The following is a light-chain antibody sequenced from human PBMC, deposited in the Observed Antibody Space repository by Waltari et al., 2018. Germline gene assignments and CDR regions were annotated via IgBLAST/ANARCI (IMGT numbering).Light chain of an antibody. CDR2: DAS. CDR3: QQYNSYSLT. Sequence: DIQMTQSPSTLSASLGDRVTITCRASKSISSWLAWYQQKPGKAPKLLIYDASSLESGVPSRFSGSASGTEFTLTISSLQPDDFATYYCQQYNSYSLTFGGGTKVEIK. CDR1: KSISSW. J-gene: IGKJ4*01. V-gene: IGKV1-5*01.